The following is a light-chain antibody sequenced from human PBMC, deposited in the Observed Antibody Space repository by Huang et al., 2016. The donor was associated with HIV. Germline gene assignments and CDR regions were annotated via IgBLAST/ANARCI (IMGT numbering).Light chain of an antibody. CDR3: QQANSFPHT. CDR2: DTS. Sequence: DIQMTQSPSSVSASVGDSVTFTRRASQGVNGRLAWYQQRPGKAPELLLYDTSRLQSGVPSRFSGSGWGTSFALTISSLQPEDFATYYCQQANSFPHTFGQGTRLDI. CDR1: QGVNGR. V-gene: IGKV1-12*01. J-gene: IGKJ5*01.